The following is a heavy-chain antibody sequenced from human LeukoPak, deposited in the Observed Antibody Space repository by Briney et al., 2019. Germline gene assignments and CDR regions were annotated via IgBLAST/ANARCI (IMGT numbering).Heavy chain of an antibody. V-gene: IGHV3-11*01. CDR1: GFTFSDYY. CDR3: ARGVRSWHYDPLYFDY. D-gene: IGHD1-7*01. CDR2: ISSSGSTI. Sequence: SGGSLRLSCAASGFTFSDYYMSWIRQAPGEGLEWVSYISSSGSTIYYADSVKGRFTISRDNAKNSLYLQMNSLRAEDTAVYYCARGVRSWHYDPLYFDYWGQGTLVTVSS. J-gene: IGHJ4*02.